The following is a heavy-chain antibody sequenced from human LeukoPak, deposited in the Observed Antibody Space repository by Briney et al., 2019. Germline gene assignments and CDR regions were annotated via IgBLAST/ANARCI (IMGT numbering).Heavy chain of an antibody. Sequence: SETLSLTCTVSGGSISSYYWSWIRQPPGKGLEWIGYIYYSGSTNYNPSLKSRVTISVDTSKNQFSLKLSSVAAADTAVYYCARGSSSSGLYYYYYMDVWGKGTTVTVSS. V-gene: IGHV4-59*01. CDR2: IYYSGST. J-gene: IGHJ6*03. D-gene: IGHD6-6*01. CDR3: ARGSSSSGLYYYYYMDV. CDR1: GGSISSYY.